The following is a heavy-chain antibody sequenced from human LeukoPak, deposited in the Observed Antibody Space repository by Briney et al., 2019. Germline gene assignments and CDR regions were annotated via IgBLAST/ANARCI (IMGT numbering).Heavy chain of an antibody. Sequence: PGGSLRLSCAASGFTFSSNYMSWVRQAPGKGLEWVSVIYSGGSTSYSDSVKGRFTISRDSSKNTLSLQMNNLRAEDTAVYYCAREGGRGSADYWGQGTLVTVSS. CDR3: AREGGRGSADY. CDR2: IYSGGST. D-gene: IGHD6-25*01. J-gene: IGHJ4*02. CDR1: GFTFSSNY. V-gene: IGHV3-66*01.